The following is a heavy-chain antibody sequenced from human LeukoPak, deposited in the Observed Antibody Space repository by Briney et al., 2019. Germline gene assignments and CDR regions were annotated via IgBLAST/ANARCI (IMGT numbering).Heavy chain of an antibody. V-gene: IGHV3-9*01. CDR3: AKDGHSSSYDYFDY. CDR2: ISWNSGSI. CDR1: GFTFDDYA. D-gene: IGHD6-6*01. Sequence: GGSLRLSCAASGFTFDDYAMRWVRQAPGKGLEWVSGISWNSGSIGYADSVKGRFTISRDNAKNSLYLQMNSLRAEDTALYYCAKDGHSSSYDYFDYWGQGTLVTVSS. J-gene: IGHJ4*02.